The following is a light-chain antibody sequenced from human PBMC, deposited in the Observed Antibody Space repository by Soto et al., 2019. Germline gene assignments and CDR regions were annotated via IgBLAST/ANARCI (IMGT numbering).Light chain of an antibody. CDR2: DAS. CDR3: QQYNNWPPWT. Sequence: EVLRTQSPATLSLSPGERVILSCRASQRISNDLAWYQQKAGQAPRLLIYDASTRATGIPARFSGSGSGTEFTLTISSLQSEDFAVYFCQQYNNWPPWTFGQGTKVDIK. J-gene: IGKJ1*01. V-gene: IGKV3-15*01. CDR1: QRISND.